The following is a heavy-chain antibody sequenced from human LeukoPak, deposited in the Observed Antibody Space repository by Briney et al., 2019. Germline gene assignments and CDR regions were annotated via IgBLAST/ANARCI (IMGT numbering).Heavy chain of an antibody. V-gene: IGHV4-38-2*02. J-gene: IGHJ6*03. D-gene: IGHD2-15*01. Sequence: SEALSLTCTVSGYSISSGYYWGWIRQPPGKGLEWIGSIYYSGSTYYNPSLQSRVTISVDTSKNQFSLKLNSVTAADTAVYYCASFYCSGGSCYQYFSYYYMDVWGKGTTVTISS. CDR1: GYSISSGYY. CDR2: IYYSGST. CDR3: ASFYCSGGSCYQYFSYYYMDV.